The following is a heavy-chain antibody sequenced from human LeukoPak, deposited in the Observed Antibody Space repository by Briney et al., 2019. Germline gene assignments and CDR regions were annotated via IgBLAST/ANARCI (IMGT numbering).Heavy chain of an antibody. D-gene: IGHD3-10*01. CDR3: ARYGRKLWFGELRVSY. Sequence: SETLSVTCADSGYSISSGYYWGWIRQPPGKGLEWIGIIYHSGSTYYNPSLKSRVTISIDTSKNQFSLKLSSLTAADTAVYYCARYGRKLWFGELRVSYWGQGTLVTVSS. CDR2: IYHSGST. CDR1: GYSISSGYY. J-gene: IGHJ4*02. V-gene: IGHV4-38-2*01.